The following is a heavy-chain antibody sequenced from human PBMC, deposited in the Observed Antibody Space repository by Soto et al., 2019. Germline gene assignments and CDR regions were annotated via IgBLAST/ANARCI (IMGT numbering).Heavy chain of an antibody. CDR1: GYTFTSYA. CDR3: ARESPRLYCFGRYKGYFDY. V-gene: IGHV1-3*01. D-gene: IGHD1-1*01. Sequence: ASVKVSCKASGYTFTSYAMHWVRQAPGQRLEWMGWINAGNGNTKYSQKFQGRVTITRDTSASTAYMELSSLRSEDTAVYYCARESPRLYCFGRYKGYFDYWGQGTLVIVS. J-gene: IGHJ4*02. CDR2: INAGNGNT.